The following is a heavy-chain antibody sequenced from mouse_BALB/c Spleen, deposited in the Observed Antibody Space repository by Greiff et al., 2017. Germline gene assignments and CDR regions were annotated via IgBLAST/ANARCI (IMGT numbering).Heavy chain of an antibody. Sequence: EVMLVESGGGLVKPGGSLKLSCAASGFTFSSYAMSWVRQTPEKRLEWVASISSGGSTCYPDSVKGRFTISRDNARNILYLQMSSLRSEDTAMYYCAEENYSYYFDDWGQGTTLTVSS. V-gene: IGHV5-6-5*01. D-gene: IGHD2-1*01. CDR3: AEENYSYYFDD. CDR2: ISSGGST. CDR1: GFTFSSYA. J-gene: IGHJ2*01.